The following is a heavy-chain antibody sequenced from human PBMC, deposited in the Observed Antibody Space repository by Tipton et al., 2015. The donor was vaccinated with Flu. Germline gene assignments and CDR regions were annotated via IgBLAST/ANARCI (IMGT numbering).Heavy chain of an antibody. D-gene: IGHD3-10*01. CDR3: ARGGAGITMVRGATYYYYYMDV. Sequence: TLSLTCTVSGGSISSGSYYWSWIRQPAGKGLEWIGRIYTSGSTNYNPSLKSRVTMSVDTSKNQFSPKLSSVTAADTAVYYCARGGAGITMVRGATYYYYYMDVWGKGTTVTVSS. V-gene: IGHV4-61*02. CDR2: IYTSGST. CDR1: GGSISSGSYY. J-gene: IGHJ6*03.